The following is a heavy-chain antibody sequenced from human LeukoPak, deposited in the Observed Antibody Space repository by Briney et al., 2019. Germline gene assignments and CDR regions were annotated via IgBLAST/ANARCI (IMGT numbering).Heavy chain of an antibody. V-gene: IGHV3-15*01. J-gene: IGHJ3*01. Sequence: GGSLRLSCAASGFTFSSYGMHWVRQAPGKGLGWIARIKSKTDGGTTDYAAPVKGRFTISRDDSKNTLYLQMNSLNTEDTAVYYCTTGGITEIWGQGTMVTVSS. CDR1: GFTFSSYG. CDR2: IKSKTDGGTT. D-gene: IGHD3-16*01. CDR3: TTGGITEI.